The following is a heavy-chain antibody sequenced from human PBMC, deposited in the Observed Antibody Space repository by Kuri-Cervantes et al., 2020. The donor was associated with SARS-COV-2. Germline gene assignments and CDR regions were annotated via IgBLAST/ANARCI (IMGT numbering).Heavy chain of an antibody. V-gene: IGHV3-19*01. J-gene: IGHJ4*02. CDR1: GFTFSNSD. CDR3: ARVGYSYGNYFDY. CDR2: VSWNGSRT. D-gene: IGHD5-18*01. Sequence: GESLKISCAASGFTFSNSDMNWVRQAPGKGLEWVSGVSWNGSRTHYADSVKGRFIISRDNSRNFLYQQMNSLRAEDTAVYYCARVGYSYGNYFDYWGQGTLVTVSS.